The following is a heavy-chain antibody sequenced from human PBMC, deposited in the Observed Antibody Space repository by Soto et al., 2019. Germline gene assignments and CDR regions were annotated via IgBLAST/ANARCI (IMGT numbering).Heavy chain of an antibody. CDR3: AKVGYKWLRFLYYFDY. CDR2: IYSSGST. J-gene: IGHJ4*02. Sequence: GGSLRLSCAASGFTVSNNYMTWVRQAPGKGLEWVSFIYSSGSTYYADSVKGRFTISRDNFKNTLYLQMNSLRAEDTAVYYCAKVGYKWLRFLYYFDYWGQGTLVTVSS. CDR1: GFTVSNNY. V-gene: IGHV3-53*01. D-gene: IGHD5-12*01.